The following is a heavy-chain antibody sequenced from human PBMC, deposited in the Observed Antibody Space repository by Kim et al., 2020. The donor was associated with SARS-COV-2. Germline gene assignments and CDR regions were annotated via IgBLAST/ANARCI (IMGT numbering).Heavy chain of an antibody. V-gene: IGHV4-39*01. Sequence: SGSTYYNPSLKSRVTISVDTSKNQFSLKLSSVTAADTAVYYCARLSSWSHWGQGTLVTVSS. CDR3: ARLSSWSH. J-gene: IGHJ4*02. CDR2: SGST. D-gene: IGHD6-13*01.